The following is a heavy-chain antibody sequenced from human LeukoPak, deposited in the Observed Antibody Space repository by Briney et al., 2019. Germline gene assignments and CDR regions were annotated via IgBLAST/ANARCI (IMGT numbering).Heavy chain of an antibody. CDR1: GYTFTGYY. D-gene: IGHD2-15*01. V-gene: IGHV1-2*06. Sequence: ASVKVSCRASGYTFTGYYMHWVRQAPGQGLEWMGRINPNSGGTNYAQKFQGRVTMTRDTSISTAYMELSRLRSDDTAVYYCERGYCSGGSCYSVDYWGQGTLVTVSS. CDR2: INPNSGGT. CDR3: ERGYCSGGSCYSVDY. J-gene: IGHJ4*02.